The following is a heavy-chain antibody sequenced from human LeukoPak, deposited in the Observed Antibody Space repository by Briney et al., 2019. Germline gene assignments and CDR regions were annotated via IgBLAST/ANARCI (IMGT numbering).Heavy chain of an antibody. D-gene: IGHD3-22*01. J-gene: IGHJ6*03. CDR2: IIPIFGTA. V-gene: IGHV1-69*05. CDR1: GGTFSSYA. CDR3: ARGDSSGYYHYYYMDV. Sequence: SVKVSCKASGGTFSSYAISWVRQAPGQGLEWMGGIIPIFGTANYAQKFQGRVTITTDESTSTAYMELSSLRSEDTAVYYCARGDSSGYYHYYYMDVWGKGTTVTVS.